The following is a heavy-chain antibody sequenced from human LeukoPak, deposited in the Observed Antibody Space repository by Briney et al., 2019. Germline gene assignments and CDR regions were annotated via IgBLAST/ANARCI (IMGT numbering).Heavy chain of an antibody. CDR1: GGSISSGSYD. CDR3: ASTRNPSTIAVAGRSFDY. V-gene: IGHV4-61*02. Sequence: PSETLSLTCTVSGGSISSGSYDWGWIRQPGGKGLEWIGRIFTSGSNNYNPSLNSRVTISVDTSKNQFSLKLSSVTAADTAVYYCASTRNPSTIAVAGRSFDYWGQGTLVTVSS. D-gene: IGHD6-19*01. CDR2: IFTSGSN. J-gene: IGHJ4*02.